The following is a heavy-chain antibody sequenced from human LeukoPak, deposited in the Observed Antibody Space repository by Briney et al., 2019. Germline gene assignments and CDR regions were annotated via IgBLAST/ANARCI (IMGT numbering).Heavy chain of an antibody. J-gene: IGHJ4*02. Sequence: SETLSLTCAVYAGSFSGYYCSWIRQPPGKGLEWIGEINHSGSTNYIPSLKSRVTISVDTSKNQFSLKLSSVTAADTAVYYCARGQSLGELALCDFDYWGQGTLVTVSS. V-gene: IGHV4-34*01. CDR2: INHSGST. CDR1: AGSFSGYY. D-gene: IGHD3-10*01. CDR3: ARGQSLGELALCDFDY.